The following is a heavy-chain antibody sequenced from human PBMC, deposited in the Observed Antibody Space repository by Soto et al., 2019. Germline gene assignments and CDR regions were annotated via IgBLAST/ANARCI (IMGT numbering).Heavy chain of an antibody. D-gene: IGHD3-16*02. V-gene: IGHV1-69*13. CDR1: GGTFSSYA. CDR3: ARRVRETLHLGELSGIDP. J-gene: IGHJ5*02. Sequence: ASVKVSCKASGGTFSSYAISWVRQAPGQGLEWMGGIIPIFGTANYAQKFQGRVTITADESTSTAYMELSSLRSEDTAVYYCARRVRETLHLGELSGIDPWGQGTLVTVSS. CDR2: IIPIFGTA.